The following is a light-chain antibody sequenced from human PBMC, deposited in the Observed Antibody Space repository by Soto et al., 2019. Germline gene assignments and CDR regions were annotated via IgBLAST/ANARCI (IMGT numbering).Light chain of an antibody. CDR3: SSYAGSNIYV. J-gene: IGLJ1*01. Sequence: QSALTQPRSVSGSPGQSVTISCTGTSSDVGGYNYVSWYQQHPGKAPKLIIYEVSKRPPGVPDRFSGSKSGNTASLSVSGLQAEDDGDYYCSSYAGSNIYVFGTGTQLTVL. V-gene: IGLV2-11*01. CDR1: SSDVGGYNY. CDR2: EVS.